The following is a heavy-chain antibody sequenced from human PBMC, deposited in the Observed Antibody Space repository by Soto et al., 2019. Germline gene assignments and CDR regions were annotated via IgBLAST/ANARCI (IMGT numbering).Heavy chain of an antibody. CDR1: RYTLTELS. J-gene: IGHJ4*02. V-gene: IGHV1-24*01. CDR3: ATTVVEMATNSRFEYYFDY. D-gene: IGHD2-21*01. Sequence: GASVKVSCKVSRYTLTELSMHWVRQAPGKGLEWMGGFDPEDGETIYAQKFQGRVTMTEDTSTDTAYMELSSLRSEDTAVYYCATTVVEMATNSRFEYYFDYWGQGTLVTVSS. CDR2: FDPEDGET.